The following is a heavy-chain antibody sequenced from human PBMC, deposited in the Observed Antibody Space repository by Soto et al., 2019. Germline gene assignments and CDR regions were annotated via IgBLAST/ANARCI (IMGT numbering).Heavy chain of an antibody. CDR1: GGTFSSYT. CDR2: IIPILGIA. V-gene: IGHV1-69*02. Sequence: GASVKVSCKASGGTFSSYTISWVRQAPGQGLEWMGRIIPILGIANYAQKFQGRATITADKSTSTAYMELSSLRSEDTAVYYCAGPTPGDYSDAFDIWGQGTMVTVSS. CDR3: AGPTPGDYSDAFDI. D-gene: IGHD4-17*01. J-gene: IGHJ3*02.